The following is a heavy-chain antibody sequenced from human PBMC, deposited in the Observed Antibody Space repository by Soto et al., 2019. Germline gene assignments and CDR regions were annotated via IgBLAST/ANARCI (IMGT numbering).Heavy chain of an antibody. CDR1: GFTFSTYA. V-gene: IGHV3-23*01. D-gene: IGHD7-27*01. CDR2: ISASGTNT. CDR3: ALRKTGSYFDY. J-gene: IGHJ4*02. Sequence: GGALRLSCAGAGFTFSTYAMSWVRQAPGKGLEWVSAISASGTNTFYAGSVKGRFTISRDNSRNTLYLQMNSLRADDTAVYYCALRKTGSYFDYWGQGTLVTVSS.